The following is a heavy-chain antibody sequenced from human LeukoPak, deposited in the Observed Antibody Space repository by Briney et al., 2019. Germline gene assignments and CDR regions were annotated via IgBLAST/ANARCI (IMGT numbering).Heavy chain of an antibody. V-gene: IGHV4-4*07. J-gene: IGHJ4*02. CDR1: SGSISSYY. CDR2: IYTSGST. CDR3: ARGTYYDILTGYSENYFDY. Sequence: PSETLSLTCTVSSGSISSYYWSWIRQPAGKGLEWIGRIYTSGSTNYNPSLKSRVTMSVDTSKNQFSLKLSSVTAADTAVYYCARGTYYDILTGYSENYFDYWGQGALVTVSS. D-gene: IGHD3-9*01.